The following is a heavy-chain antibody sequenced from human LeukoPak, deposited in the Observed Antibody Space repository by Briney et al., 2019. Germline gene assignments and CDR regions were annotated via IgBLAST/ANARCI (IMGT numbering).Heavy chain of an antibody. CDR1: GGSFSGYY. V-gene: IGHV4-34*01. D-gene: IGHD6-13*01. CDR3: ARGVAAAGP. J-gene: IGHJ4*02. Sequence: SETLSLTCAVYGGSFSGYYWSWIDQPPGKGLEWIGEINHSGSTNYNPSLKSRVTISVDTSKNQFSLKLSSVTAADTAVYYCARGVAAAGPWGQGTLVTVSS. CDR2: INHSGST.